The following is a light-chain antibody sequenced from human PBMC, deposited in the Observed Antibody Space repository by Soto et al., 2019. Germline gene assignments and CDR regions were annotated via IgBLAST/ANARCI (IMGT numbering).Light chain of an antibody. CDR3: QQHGTSPLT. Sequence: EIVLTQSPGTLSLSPGEGATLSCRASQTVTNNYLTWYPQKPGQAPRLVIYGASSRATGIPDRFSGSGSGTDFTLTISRLEPEDFAVYYCQQHGTSPLTFGGGTKVEIK. CDR2: GAS. J-gene: IGKJ4*01. V-gene: IGKV3-20*01. CDR1: QTVTNNY.